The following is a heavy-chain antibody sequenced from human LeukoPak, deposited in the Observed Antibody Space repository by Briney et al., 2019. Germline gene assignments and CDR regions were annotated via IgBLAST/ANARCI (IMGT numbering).Heavy chain of an antibody. CDR2: ISGGGGNT. CDR3: AKDPNYYDSIGPSGP. D-gene: IGHD3-22*01. V-gene: IGHV3-23*01. Sequence: GGSLRLSCAASGFTFDDYGMSWVRHAPGKGLEWVSAISGGGGNTYYADSVKGRFTISRDNSKNTLYLQMNSLRAEDTAIYYCAKDPNYYDSIGPSGPWGQGTLVTVSS. J-gene: IGHJ5*02. CDR1: GFTFDDYG.